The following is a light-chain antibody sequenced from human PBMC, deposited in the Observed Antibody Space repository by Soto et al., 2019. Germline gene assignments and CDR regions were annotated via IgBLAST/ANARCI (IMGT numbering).Light chain of an antibody. Sequence: NVLTQSPGTLSLSPGERATLSCRASQSVGSSFLAWYQQKPGQAPRLLIYGASSRATGIPDRFSGSGSGTDFTLTISRLEPEDFAVYYCQQYGSSPLTFGPGTKVDIK. CDR3: QQYGSSPLT. CDR1: QSVGSSF. CDR2: GAS. J-gene: IGKJ3*01. V-gene: IGKV3-20*01.